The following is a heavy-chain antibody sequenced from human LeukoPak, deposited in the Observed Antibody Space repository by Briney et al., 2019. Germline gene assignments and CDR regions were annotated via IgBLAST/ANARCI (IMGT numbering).Heavy chain of an antibody. Sequence: PSETLSLTCSVSGGSISSSYWGWIRQPPGKGLEWIGYIYYSGSTNYNPSLKSRVTISVDTSKNQFSLKLSSVTAADTAVYYCARHGIYYDSSGQAKRGNAFDIWGQGTMVTVSS. V-gene: IGHV4-59*08. CDR3: ARHGIYYDSSGQAKRGNAFDI. D-gene: IGHD3-22*01. CDR1: GGSISSSY. CDR2: IYYSGST. J-gene: IGHJ3*02.